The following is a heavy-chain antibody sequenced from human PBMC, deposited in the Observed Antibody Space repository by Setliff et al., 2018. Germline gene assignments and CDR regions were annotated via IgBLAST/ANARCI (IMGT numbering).Heavy chain of an antibody. Sequence: PSETLSLTCTVSGGSISSSNYYWGWIRQPPGKGLEWIGSIYYSGSTYYNPSLKSRVTISVDTSRNQFSLKLSSVTAADTAVYYCAREGIAVAGMLDYWGQGTLVTVSS. J-gene: IGHJ4*02. CDR2: IYYSGST. V-gene: IGHV4-39*07. D-gene: IGHD6-19*01. CDR3: AREGIAVAGMLDY. CDR1: GGSISSSNYY.